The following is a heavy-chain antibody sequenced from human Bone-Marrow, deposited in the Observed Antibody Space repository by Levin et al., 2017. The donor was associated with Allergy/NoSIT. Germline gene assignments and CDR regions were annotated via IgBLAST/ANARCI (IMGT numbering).Heavy chain of an antibody. V-gene: IGHV3-9*01. CDR1: GFTFDDYG. CDR3: AKVRAAAVGTGYFDS. CDR2: ITANSDNI. J-gene: IGHJ4*02. Sequence: SCVASGFTFDDYGMHWVRQVPGKGLQWVSGITANSDNIGYADSVKGRFTVSRDNAKKSLVLQMNSLRPEDTALYYCAKVRAAAVGTGYFDSWGQGTWVTVSS. D-gene: IGHD6-13*01.